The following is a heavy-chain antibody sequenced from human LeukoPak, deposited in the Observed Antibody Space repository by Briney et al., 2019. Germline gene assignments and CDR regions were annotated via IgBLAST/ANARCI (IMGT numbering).Heavy chain of an antibody. CDR3: ARATRFLEWSYMDV. Sequence: ASVTVSCKASGYTFTGYYMHWVRQAPGQGLEWMGWINPNSGGTNYAQKFQGRVTMTRDTSISTAYMELSRLRSDDTAVYYCARATRFLEWSYMDVWGKGTTVTVSS. D-gene: IGHD3-3*01. CDR1: GYTFTGYY. V-gene: IGHV1-2*02. J-gene: IGHJ6*03. CDR2: INPNSGGT.